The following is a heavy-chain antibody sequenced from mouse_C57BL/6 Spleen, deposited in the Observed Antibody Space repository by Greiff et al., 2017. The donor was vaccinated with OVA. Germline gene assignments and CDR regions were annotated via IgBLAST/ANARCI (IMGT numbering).Heavy chain of an antibody. CDR1: GYTFTSYW. CDR3: ALQTAHATLDY. Sequence: QVQLQQPGAELVKPGASVKLSCKASGYTFTSYWMQWVKQRPGQGLEWIGEIDPSDSYTNYNQKFKGKATLTVDTSSSTAYMQLSSLTSEDSAVYYCALQTAHATLDYWGQGTTLTVSS. V-gene: IGHV1-50*01. D-gene: IGHD3-2*02. J-gene: IGHJ2*01. CDR2: IDPSDSYT.